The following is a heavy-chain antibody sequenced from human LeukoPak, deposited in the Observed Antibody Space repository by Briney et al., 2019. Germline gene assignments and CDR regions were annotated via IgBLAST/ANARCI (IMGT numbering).Heavy chain of an antibody. CDR2: IKPHGNEK. J-gene: IGHJ4*02. V-gene: IGHV3-7*01. CDR1: GFIFSTYW. CDR3: AREEGYGRFFDY. D-gene: IGHD5-18*01. Sequence: GGSLRLSCAASGFIFSTYWMSWVRQAPWRGLEWVANIKPHGNEKYYVDSVKGRFTISRDNAKNSLYLQMNSLRAEDTAVYYCAREEGYGRFFDYWGQGTLVTVSS.